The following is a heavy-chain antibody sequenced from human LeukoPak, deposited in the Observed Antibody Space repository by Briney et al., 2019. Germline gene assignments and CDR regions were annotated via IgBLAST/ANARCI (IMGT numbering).Heavy chain of an antibody. CDR1: GFDLSKNW. CDR2: IKPDGSET. CDR3: ATFSSGFYPKEPFDI. V-gene: IGHV3-7*01. Sequence: PGGSLRLSCAASGFDLSKNWMSWVRQAPGKGLEWVAKIKPDGSETSYVDSVEGRFTIPRDSAKNSLFLQMNSLRAEDTALYYCATFSSGFYPKEPFDIWGRGTMVSVSS. D-gene: IGHD3-22*01. J-gene: IGHJ3*02.